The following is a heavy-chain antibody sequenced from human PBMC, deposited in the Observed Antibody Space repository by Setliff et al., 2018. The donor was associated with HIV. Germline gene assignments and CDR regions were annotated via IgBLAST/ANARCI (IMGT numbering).Heavy chain of an antibody. CDR2: ISGSGGST. CDR3: AKAQYYSDGFDI. V-gene: IGHV3-23*01. CDR1: GFTFSSYA. J-gene: IGHJ3*02. D-gene: IGHD2-21*01. Sequence: GDSLKISCAASGFTFSSYAMSWVRQAPGKGLEWVSAISGSGGSTYYADSVKGRFTISRDNSKNTLYLQMNSLRAEDTAVYYCAKAQYYSDGFDIWGQGTMVTVSS.